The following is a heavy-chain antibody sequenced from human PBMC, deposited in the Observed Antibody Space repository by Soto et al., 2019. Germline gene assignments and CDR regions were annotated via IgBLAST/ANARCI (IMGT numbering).Heavy chain of an antibody. V-gene: IGHV3-33*01. CDR2: IWYDGSNK. CDR3: ARDPAIESYGDSAFDI. CDR1: GFTFSSYG. D-gene: IGHD4-17*01. Sequence: QVQLVESGGGVVQPGRSLRLSCAASGFTFSSYGMHWVRQAPGKGLEWVAVIWYDGSNKYYADSVKGRFTISRDNSKNTLYLQMNSLRAEDTAVYYCARDPAIESYGDSAFDIWGQGTMVTVSS. J-gene: IGHJ3*02.